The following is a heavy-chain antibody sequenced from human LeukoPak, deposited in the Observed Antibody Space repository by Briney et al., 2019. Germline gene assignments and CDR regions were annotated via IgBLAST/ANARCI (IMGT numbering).Heavy chain of an antibody. CDR1: GYTFTGYY. J-gene: IGHJ4*02. Sequence: ASVKVSCKASGYTFTGYYMHWVRRAPGQGLEWMGWINPNSGGTNYAQKFQGRVTMTRDTSISTAYMELSRLRSDDTAVYYCAREEADYDILTGYYNPMEYFDYWGQGTLVTVSS. CDR2: INPNSGGT. D-gene: IGHD3-9*01. V-gene: IGHV1-2*02. CDR3: AREEADYDILTGYYNPMEYFDY.